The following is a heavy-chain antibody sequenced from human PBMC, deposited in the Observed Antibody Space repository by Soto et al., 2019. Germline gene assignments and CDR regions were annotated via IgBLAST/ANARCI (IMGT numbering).Heavy chain of an antibody. CDR3: ARDQAPDYGDLYYYYGMDV. CDR1: GFTFDDYT. J-gene: IGHJ6*02. V-gene: IGHV3-43*01. D-gene: IGHD4-17*01. CDR2: ISWDGGST. Sequence: EVQLVESGGVVVQPGGSLRLSCAASGFTFDDYTMHWVRQAQGKGLEWVSRISWDGGSTYYADSVKGRFTISRDNSNNSLYLQMNSLRTEDTALYYCARDQAPDYGDLYYYYGMDVWGPGTTVTVSS.